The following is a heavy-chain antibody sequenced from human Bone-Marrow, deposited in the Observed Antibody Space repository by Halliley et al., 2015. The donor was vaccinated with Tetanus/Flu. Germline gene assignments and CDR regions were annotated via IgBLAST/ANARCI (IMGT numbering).Heavy chain of an antibody. J-gene: IGHJ6*02. CDR1: GGTFSNYA. V-gene: IGHV1-69*01. D-gene: IGHD2-8*02. Sequence: QLVQSGAEVKKPGSSVKVSCKTSGGTFSNYAISWVRQAPGQGLEWMGGIIPVFKSPKYAQKFQGKVTITADESTTTAYMELSSRGSDAPAVYYWGGALVANRPYYYYGMGVWGQGTTVAVSS. CDR2: IIPVFKSP. CDR3: GGALVANRPYYYYGMGV.